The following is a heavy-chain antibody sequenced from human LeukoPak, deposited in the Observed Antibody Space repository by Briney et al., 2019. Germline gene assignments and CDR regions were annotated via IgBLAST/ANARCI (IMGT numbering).Heavy chain of an antibody. J-gene: IGHJ5*02. CDR3: ARAVWFGELSWFDP. CDR2: INSDGSST. Sequence: PGGSLRLSCAASGFTFSSYWMHWVCQAPGKGLVWVSRINSDGSSTSYADSVKGRFTIPRDNAKNTLYLQMNSLRAEDTAVYYCARAVWFGELSWFDPWGQGTLVTVSS. D-gene: IGHD3-10*01. V-gene: IGHV3-74*01. CDR1: GFTFSSYW.